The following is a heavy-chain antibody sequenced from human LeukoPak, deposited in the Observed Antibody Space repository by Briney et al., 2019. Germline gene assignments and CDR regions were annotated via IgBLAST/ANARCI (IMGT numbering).Heavy chain of an antibody. CDR2: IIPIFGTA. CDR3: ASSSGRPPPSVVRKGAFDI. Sequence: GASVKVSCKASGGTFSSYAISWVRQAPGQGLEWMGGIIPIFGTANYAQKFQGRVTITTDESTSTAYMELSSLRSEDTAVYYCASSSGRPPPSVVRKGAFDIWGQGTMVTVSS. J-gene: IGHJ3*02. CDR1: GGTFSSYA. D-gene: IGHD1-14*01. V-gene: IGHV1-69*05.